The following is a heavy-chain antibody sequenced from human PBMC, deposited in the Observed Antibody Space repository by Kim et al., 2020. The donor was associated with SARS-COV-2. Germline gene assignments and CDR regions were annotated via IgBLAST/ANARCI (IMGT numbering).Heavy chain of an antibody. J-gene: IGHJ4*02. Sequence: ADAVKGRFTISRANSKNTLYLQMNSLRAEDTAVYYCATEKGIGTHYFDYWGQGTLVTVSS. D-gene: IGHD6-13*01. V-gene: IGHV3-30*01. CDR3: ATEKGIGTHYFDY.